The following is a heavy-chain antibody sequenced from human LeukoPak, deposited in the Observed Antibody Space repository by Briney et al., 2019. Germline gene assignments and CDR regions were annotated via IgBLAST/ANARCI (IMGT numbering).Heavy chain of an antibody. J-gene: IGHJ4*02. CDR2: MNPNSGNT. CDR1: GYTFTSYD. D-gene: IGHD2-15*01. Sequence: GASVKVSCKASGYTFTSYDINWVRQATGQGLEWMGWMNPNSGNTGYAQKFQGRVTMTRNTSISTAYMELSSLRSEDTAVYYCARALGYCSGGSCYPLDYWGQATLVTVSS. CDR3: ARALGYCSGGSCYPLDY. V-gene: IGHV1-8*01.